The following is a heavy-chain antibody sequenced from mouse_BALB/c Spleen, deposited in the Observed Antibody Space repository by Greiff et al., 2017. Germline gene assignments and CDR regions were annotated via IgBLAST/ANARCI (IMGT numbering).Heavy chain of an antibody. CDR1: GFTFSSYT. V-gene: IGHV5-12-2*01. CDR3: ARQLTGWFAY. CDR2: ISNGGGST. D-gene: IGHD4-1*01. J-gene: IGHJ3*01. Sequence: EVNVVESGGGLVQPGGSLKLSCAASGFTFSSYTMSWVRQTPEKRLEWVAYISNGGGSTYYPDTVKGRFTISRDNAKNTLYLQMSSLKSEDTAMYYCARQLTGWFAYWGQGTLVTVSA.